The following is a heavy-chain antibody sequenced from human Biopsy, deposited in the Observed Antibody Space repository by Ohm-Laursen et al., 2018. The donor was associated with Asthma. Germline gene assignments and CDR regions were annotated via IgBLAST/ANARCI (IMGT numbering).Heavy chain of an antibody. D-gene: IGHD3-9*01. CDR1: GYTFIHFA. CDR2: INAGDGNT. CDR3: ARTYYDFLTGQVNDAFAL. Sequence: SVKVSCKASGYTFIHFAIHWVRQAPGQRLEWMGWINAGDGNTKYSQKFQGRVTITRETSASTAYMDLRSLRSEDTAMYYCARTYYDFLTGQVNDAFALWGQGTMVTVSS. J-gene: IGHJ3*01. V-gene: IGHV1-3*01.